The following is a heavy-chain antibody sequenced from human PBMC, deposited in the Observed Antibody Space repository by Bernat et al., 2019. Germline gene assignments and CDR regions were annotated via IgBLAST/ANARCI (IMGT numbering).Heavy chain of an antibody. V-gene: IGHV6-1*01. CDR3: ARERADVVVVVAASNWFDP. CDR2: TYYRSKWYN. J-gene: IGHJ5*02. D-gene: IGHD2-15*01. Sequence: VQRQQSGPGLVKPSQTLSLTFAISGDGVSSNSAVWNGIGQSPSRGLGWRGRTYYRSKWYNDYAVSVKSRITINPDTSKNQFSLQLNSVTPEDTAVYYCARERADVVVVVAASNWFDPWGQGTLVTVSS. CDR1: GDGVSSNSAV.